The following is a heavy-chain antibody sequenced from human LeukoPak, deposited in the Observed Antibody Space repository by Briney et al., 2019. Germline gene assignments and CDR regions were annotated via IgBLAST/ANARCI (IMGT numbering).Heavy chain of an antibody. Sequence: PSETLSLTCTVSGGSMSSYYWSWIRRPAGKGLEWIGRIYTSGSTNYNPSLKSRVTMSVDTSKNQFSLKLSSVTAADTAVYYCARATAEWELGVWFDPWGQGTLVTVSS. V-gene: IGHV4-4*07. CDR1: GGSMSSYY. CDR3: ARATAEWELGVWFDP. D-gene: IGHD1-26*01. J-gene: IGHJ5*02. CDR2: IYTSGST.